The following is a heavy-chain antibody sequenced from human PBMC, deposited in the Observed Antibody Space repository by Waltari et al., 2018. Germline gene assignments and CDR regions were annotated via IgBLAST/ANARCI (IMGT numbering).Heavy chain of an antibody. CDR1: GYSISSGYY. J-gene: IGHJ4*02. Sequence: QVQLQESGPGLVKPSETLSLTCAVSGYSISSGYYWGWIRQPPGKGLEWIGSIYPSANTYYHPSLKRRVTISVDTSKNQFSLKLSSVTAADTAVYYCARDDRDFWSGYYPFDYWGQGTLVTVSS. CDR2: IYPSANT. CDR3: ARDDRDFWSGYYPFDY. D-gene: IGHD3-3*01. V-gene: IGHV4-38-2*02.